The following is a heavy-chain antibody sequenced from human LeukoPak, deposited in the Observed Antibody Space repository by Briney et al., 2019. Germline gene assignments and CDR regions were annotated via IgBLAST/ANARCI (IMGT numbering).Heavy chain of an antibody. J-gene: IGHJ4*02. CDR1: GFTFSSYT. CDR2: IDPSSTYI. Sequence: PGESLRLSCSASGFTFSSYTMNWVRQAPGKGLEWVSSIDPSSTYIYYADSVKGRFTISRDNAQNSLYLQVNSLRAEDTAVYYCTRGSYGDYECWGQGTLVTVSS. CDR3: TRGSYGDYEC. D-gene: IGHD4-17*01. V-gene: IGHV3-21*01.